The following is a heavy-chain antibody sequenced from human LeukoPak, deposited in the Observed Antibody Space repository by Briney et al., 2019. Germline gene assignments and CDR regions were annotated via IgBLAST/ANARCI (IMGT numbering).Heavy chain of an antibody. CDR2: INHSGST. Sequence: SETLSLTCAVYGGSFSGYYWSWIRQPPGKGLEWIGEINHSGSTNYNPSLKSRVTISVDTSKNQFSLKLSSVTAADTAVYYCAILYGGYCSSTSCYYDYMDVWGKGTTVTISS. D-gene: IGHD2-2*01. CDR3: AILYGGYCSSTSCYYDYMDV. J-gene: IGHJ6*03. CDR1: GGSFSGYY. V-gene: IGHV4-34*01.